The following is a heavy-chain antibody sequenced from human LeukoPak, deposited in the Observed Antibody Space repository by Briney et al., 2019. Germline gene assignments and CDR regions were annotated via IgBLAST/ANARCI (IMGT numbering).Heavy chain of an antibody. CDR1: GGTFSSYA. CDR2: ISAYNGNT. Sequence: ASVKVSXKASGGTFSSYAISWVRQAPGQGLEWMGWISAYNGNTNYAQKLQGRVTMTTDTSTSTAFMELRSLRSDDTAVYYCARVGYCSSTSCTYFDYWGQGTLVTVSS. J-gene: IGHJ4*02. V-gene: IGHV1-18*01. D-gene: IGHD2-2*01. CDR3: ARVGYCSSTSCTYFDY.